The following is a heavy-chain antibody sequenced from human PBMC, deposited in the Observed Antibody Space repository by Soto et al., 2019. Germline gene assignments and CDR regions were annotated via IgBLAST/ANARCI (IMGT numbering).Heavy chain of an antibody. CDR2: IYSGGNT. CDR1: RCSVSISSYY. CDR3: ARESRGGGYKRRL. J-gene: IGHJ1*01. D-gene: IGHD5-18*01. V-gene: IGHV4-61*01. Sequence: KTSCSLSLGCVLSRCSVSISSYYGACIRQPPGNGLEWIAYIYSGGNTNYNPSLKSRLTLSVDTCKNQFSLKLTSVSAADTAFYYCARESRGGGYKRRLWGQRTLVPVSS.